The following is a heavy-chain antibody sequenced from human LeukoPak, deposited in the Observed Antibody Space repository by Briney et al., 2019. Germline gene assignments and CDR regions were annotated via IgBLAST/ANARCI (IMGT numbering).Heavy chain of an antibody. V-gene: IGHV1-3*01. Sequence: ASVKVSCKASGYTFTSYAMHWVRQAPGQRLEWMGWINAGNGNTKYSQKFQGRVTITRDTSASTAYMELSSPRSEDTAVYYCARGGVAAMVYYFDYWGQGTLVTVSS. CDR2: INAGNGNT. D-gene: IGHD5-18*01. J-gene: IGHJ4*02. CDR1: GYTFTSYA. CDR3: ARGGVAAMVYYFDY.